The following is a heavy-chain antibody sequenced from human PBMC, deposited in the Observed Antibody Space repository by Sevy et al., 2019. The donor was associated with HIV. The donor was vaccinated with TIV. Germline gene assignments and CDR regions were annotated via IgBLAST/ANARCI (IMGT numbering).Heavy chain of an antibody. Sequence: GGSLRLSCAGTGFTFSDAWMTWVRQAPGKGLEWVGRIKTKIDGGTADYGAPVEGRFTISRDDSKNMLFLQMNSLKPEDTALYYCTIDRYSSSSVFDYWGQGTLVTVSS. D-gene: IGHD6-6*01. V-gene: IGHV3-15*01. CDR1: GFTFSDAW. J-gene: IGHJ4*02. CDR3: TIDRYSSSSVFDY. CDR2: IKTKIDGGTA.